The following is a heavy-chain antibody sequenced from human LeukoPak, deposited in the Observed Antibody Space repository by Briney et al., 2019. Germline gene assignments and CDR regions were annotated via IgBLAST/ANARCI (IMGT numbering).Heavy chain of an antibody. J-gene: IGHJ4*02. V-gene: IGHV4-31*03. CDR2: IYYSGST. CDR1: GGSISSGGYS. CDR3: ARGYQGGPYFDY. Sequence: PSQTLSLTCTVSGGSISSGGYSWSWLRQHPGKGLEWIGYIYYSGSTYYNPSLKSRVTISVDTSKNQFSLKLSSVTAADTAVYYCARGYQGGPYFDYWGQGTLVTVSS. D-gene: IGHD2-2*01.